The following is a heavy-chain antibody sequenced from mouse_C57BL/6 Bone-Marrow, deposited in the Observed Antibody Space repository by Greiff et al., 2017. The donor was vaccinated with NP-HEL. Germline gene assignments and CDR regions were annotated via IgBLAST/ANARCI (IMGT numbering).Heavy chain of an antibody. J-gene: IGHJ1*03. CDR3: ARGGDYGSSSPYWYFDV. Sequence: EVQRVESGGGLVKPGGSLKLSCAASGFTFSSYAMSWVRQTPEKRLEWVATISDGGSYTYYPDNVKGRFTISRDNAKNNLYLQMSHLKSEDTAMYYCARGGDYGSSSPYWYFDVWGTGTTVTVSS. V-gene: IGHV5-4*01. CDR2: ISDGGSYT. CDR1: GFTFSSYA. D-gene: IGHD1-1*01.